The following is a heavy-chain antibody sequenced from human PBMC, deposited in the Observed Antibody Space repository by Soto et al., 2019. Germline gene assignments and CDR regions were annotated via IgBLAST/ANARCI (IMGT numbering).Heavy chain of an antibody. CDR2: ISYDGSNK. CDR3: AKDEGGQDRYYDFWSGYSDYYGMDV. Sequence: QVQLVESGGGVVQPGRSLRLSCAASGFTFSSYGMHWVRQAPGKGLEWVAVISYDGSNKYYADSVKGRFTISRDNSKNTLYLQMNRLRAEDTAVYYCAKDEGGQDRYYDFWSGYSDYYGMDVWGQGTTVTVSS. CDR1: GFTFSSYG. V-gene: IGHV3-30*18. D-gene: IGHD3-3*01. J-gene: IGHJ6*02.